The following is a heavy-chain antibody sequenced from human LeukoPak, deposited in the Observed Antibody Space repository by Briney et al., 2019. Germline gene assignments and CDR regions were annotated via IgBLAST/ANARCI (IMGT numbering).Heavy chain of an antibody. D-gene: IGHD3-10*01. Sequence: PGGSLRLSCAASGFTFSSYAMSWVRRAPGKGLEWVSAISSNGGGTFYADSVKGQFTISRDNPQNTLYLQMNSLRAEDTAIYYCAKHYGSGTYYNYLDYWGQGTLVTVSS. CDR3: AKHYGSGTYYNYLDY. CDR2: ISSNGGGT. J-gene: IGHJ4*02. V-gene: IGHV3-23*01. CDR1: GFTFSSYA.